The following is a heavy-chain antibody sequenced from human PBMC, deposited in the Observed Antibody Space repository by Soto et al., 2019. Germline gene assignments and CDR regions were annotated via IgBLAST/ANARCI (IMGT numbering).Heavy chain of an antibody. Sequence: ASXKASCKASGYTFTGYAMHWVREAPGQRLEWMGWINAGNGNTKYSQKFQGRVTITRDTSASTAYMELSSLRSEDTAVYYCARAVAVPADFDYWGQGTLVTVSS. CDR1: GYTFTGYA. D-gene: IGHD6-19*01. V-gene: IGHV1-3*01. CDR2: INAGNGNT. J-gene: IGHJ4*02. CDR3: ARAVAVPADFDY.